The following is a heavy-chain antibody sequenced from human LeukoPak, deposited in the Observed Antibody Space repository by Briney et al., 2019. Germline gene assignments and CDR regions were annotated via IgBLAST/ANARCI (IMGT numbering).Heavy chain of an antibody. CDR2: ISYDGSNK. Sequence: GGSLRLSCAASGFTFSSYAMHWVRQAPGKGLEWVAVISYDGSNKYYADSVKGRFTISRDNSKNTLYLQMNSLRADDTAVYYCAKKGSSWYFDYWGQGTLVTVSS. V-gene: IGHV3-30-3*02. D-gene: IGHD6-13*01. J-gene: IGHJ4*02. CDR3: AKKGSSWYFDY. CDR1: GFTFSSYA.